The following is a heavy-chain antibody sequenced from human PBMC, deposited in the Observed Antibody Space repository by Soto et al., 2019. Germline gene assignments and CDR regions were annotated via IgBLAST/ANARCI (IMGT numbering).Heavy chain of an antibody. CDR2: IYPGDSDT. D-gene: IGHD5-18*01. V-gene: IGHV5-51*01. CDR3: ARWGRMGAELWLPFDL. Sequence: SGRASGWRCTTHWMCCVPQIKKKGLEWMGIIYPGDSDTKYSPSFQGQVTISADKSISTAYVQWSSLEGSDTAMYFCARWGRMGAELWLPFDLWAQGSLVTVSS. J-gene: IGHJ4*02. CDR1: GWRCTTHW.